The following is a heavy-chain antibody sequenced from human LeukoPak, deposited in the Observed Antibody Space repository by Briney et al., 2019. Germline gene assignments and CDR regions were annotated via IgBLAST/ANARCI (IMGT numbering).Heavy chain of an antibody. CDR3: ARCAVAAAGDY. CDR1: GLTFSSYW. J-gene: IGHJ4*02. V-gene: IGHV3-7*01. Sequence: GGSLRLSCAASGLTFSSYWMSWVRQAPGKGPEWVANIKPDGSGKYYVDSVKGRFTISRDNAENSLFLHMNSLGAEDTAVYYCARCAVAAAGDYWGRGTLVTVSS. CDR2: IKPDGSGK. D-gene: IGHD6-13*01.